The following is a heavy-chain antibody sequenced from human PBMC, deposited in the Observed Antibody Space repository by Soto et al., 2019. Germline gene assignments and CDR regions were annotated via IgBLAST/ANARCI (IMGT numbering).Heavy chain of an antibody. J-gene: IGHJ4*02. Sequence: EVQLLESGGGLVQPGGPLRLSCAASGFTFSSYAMSWVRQAPGKGLEWVSAISGSGGSTYYADSVKGRFTISRDNSKNTLYLQMNSLRAEDTAVYYCASAIAAAGHGLFDYWGQGTLVTVSS. V-gene: IGHV3-23*01. CDR3: ASAIAAAGHGLFDY. CDR1: GFTFSSYA. D-gene: IGHD6-13*01. CDR2: ISGSGGST.